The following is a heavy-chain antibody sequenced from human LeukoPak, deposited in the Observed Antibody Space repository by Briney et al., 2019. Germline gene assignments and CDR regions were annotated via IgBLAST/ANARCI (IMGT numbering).Heavy chain of an antibody. Sequence: PGGTLRLSCAGSGFTFSSFGMLWVRQAPGKGRVGVAFIRYDGSNKYYAYSVKGRFTNARDKSKNTMYLQMNNMRAEDTAVYYSAKDAARPTSVAPGYWGQGTLVTVST. D-gene: IGHD6-6*01. CDR1: GFTFSSFG. J-gene: IGHJ4*02. CDR3: AKDAARPTSVAPGY. V-gene: IGHV3-30*02. CDR2: IRYDGSNK.